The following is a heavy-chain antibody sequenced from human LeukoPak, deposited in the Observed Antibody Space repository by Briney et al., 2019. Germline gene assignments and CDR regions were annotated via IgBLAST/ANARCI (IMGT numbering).Heavy chain of an antibody. CDR2: ISSSSSTI. D-gene: IGHD4-23*01. V-gene: IGHV3-48*04. CDR3: ARATYGGNSY. J-gene: IGHJ4*02. CDR1: GFTFSSYS. Sequence: GGALRRSCAASGFTFSSYSMNWVRQAPGKGLEGVSYISSSSSTIYYADSGKGRFTISRDNAKNSLYLQMNSLSAEDTAVYYCARATYGGNSYWGQGTLVTVSS.